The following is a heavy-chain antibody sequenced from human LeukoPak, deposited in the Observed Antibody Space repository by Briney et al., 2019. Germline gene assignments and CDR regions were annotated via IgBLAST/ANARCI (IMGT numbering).Heavy chain of an antibody. CDR2: ISSSSSYI. Sequence: GGSLRLSCAASGFTFSSYSMNWVRQAPGKGLEWVSSISSSSSYIYYADSVKGRFTISRDNAKNSLYLQMNSLRAEDTAVYYCARDRALYNSRGYYYTEDDYWGQGTLVTVSS. CDR1: GFTFSSYS. V-gene: IGHV3-21*01. J-gene: IGHJ4*02. D-gene: IGHD3-22*01. CDR3: ARDRALYNSRGYYYTEDDY.